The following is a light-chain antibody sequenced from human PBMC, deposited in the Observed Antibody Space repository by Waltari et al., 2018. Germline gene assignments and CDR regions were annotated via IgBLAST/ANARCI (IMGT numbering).Light chain of an antibody. CDR1: SSDFGGYNY. CDR3: SSYAGNPV. J-gene: IGLJ3*02. CDR2: EGT. V-gene: IGLV2-8*01. Sequence: QSALTQPPSASGSHGQSVTISCTGTSSDFGGYNYVSWYQHHPGKAPKVIIYEGTKRPSGVPDRFSASRFGNTASLTVSGLQAEDEADYYCSSYAGNPVFGGGTKLTVL.